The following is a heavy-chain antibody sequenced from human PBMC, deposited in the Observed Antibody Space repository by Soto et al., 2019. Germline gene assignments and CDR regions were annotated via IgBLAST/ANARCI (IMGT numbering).Heavy chain of an antibody. CDR2: MNPNSGNT. J-gene: IGHJ4*02. CDR3: ARRYYDFWSGYVDY. D-gene: IGHD3-3*01. Sequence: ASVKVSCKSSGYTFTSYDINWVRQATGQGLEWMGWMNPNSGNTGYAQKFQGRVTMTRNTSISTAYMELSSLRSEDTAVYYCARRYYDFWSGYVDYWGQGTLVTVSS. CDR1: GYTFTSYD. V-gene: IGHV1-8*01.